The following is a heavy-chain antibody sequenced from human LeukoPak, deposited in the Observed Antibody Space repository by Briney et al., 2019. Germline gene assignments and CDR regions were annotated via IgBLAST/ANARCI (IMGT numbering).Heavy chain of an antibody. CDR2: IYYSGST. CDR3: ARRGGNGYYYGSGSYYFDY. D-gene: IGHD3-10*01. Sequence: PSETLSLTCTVSGGSISSSSYYWGWIRQPPGKGLEGIGSIYYSGSTYYNPSLKSRVTIPVDTSKNQFSLKLSSVTAADTAVYYCARRGGNGYYYGSGSYYFDYWGQGTLVTVSS. J-gene: IGHJ4*02. CDR1: GGSISSSSYY. V-gene: IGHV4-39*01.